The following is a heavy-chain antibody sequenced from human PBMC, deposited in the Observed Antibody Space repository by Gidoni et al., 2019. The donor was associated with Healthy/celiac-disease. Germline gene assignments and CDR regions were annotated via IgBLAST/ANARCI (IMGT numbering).Heavy chain of an antibody. CDR3: ARDRAQSDSSGYYWWFDY. Sequence: QVQLVQSGAEVKKPGSSVKVSCKASGGTFSSYAILGIANYAQKFQGRVTITADKSMSTAYMELSSLRSEDTAVYYCARDRAQSDSSGYYWWFDYWGQGTLVTVPS. D-gene: IGHD3-22*01. V-gene: IGHV1-69*04. CDR1: GGTFSSYA. J-gene: IGHJ4*02. CDR2: LGIA.